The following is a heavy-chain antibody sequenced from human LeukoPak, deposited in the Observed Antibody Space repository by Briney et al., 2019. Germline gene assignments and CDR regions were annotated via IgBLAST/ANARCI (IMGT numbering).Heavy chain of an antibody. D-gene: IGHD3-22*01. V-gene: IGHV4-39*01. CDR1: GVSISSSYSY. Sequence: SETLSLTCTVSGVSISSSYSYWGWIRQPPGMGLEWIGSIYYSGSTYYNPSLKSRVTISVDTSKNQFSLKLSSVTAADTAVYYCARILQLGDYYDSSGYPDDAFDIWGQGTMVTVSS. CDR2: IYYSGST. CDR3: ARILQLGDYYDSSGYPDDAFDI. J-gene: IGHJ3*02.